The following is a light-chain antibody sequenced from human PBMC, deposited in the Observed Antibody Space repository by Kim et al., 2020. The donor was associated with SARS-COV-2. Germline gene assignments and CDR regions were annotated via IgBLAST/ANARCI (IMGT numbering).Light chain of an antibody. V-gene: IGKV3-20*01. CDR3: QQYGSSRALT. Sequence: EIVLTQSPGTLSLSPGERATLSCRTSQSVSSSYLAWYQQKPGQAPRLLIYGASSRATGIPDRFSGSGSGTDFTLTISRLESEDFAVYYCQQYGSSRALTFGGGTKVEI. J-gene: IGKJ4*01. CDR1: QSVSSSY. CDR2: GAS.